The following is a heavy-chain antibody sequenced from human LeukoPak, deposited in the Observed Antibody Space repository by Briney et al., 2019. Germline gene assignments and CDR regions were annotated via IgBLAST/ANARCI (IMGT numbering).Heavy chain of an antibody. J-gene: IGHJ4*02. Sequence: GGSLRLSCTVSGYTFGDYGLAWVRQAPGKSLEWVGFIRRIVDGATTEYAASVKGRFTISRDDSKRIAYLQMNSLRTEDTAVYYCTRPLRGSGSYSFDHWGRGTRVTVSS. CDR3: TRPLRGSGSYSFDH. D-gene: IGHD3-10*01. V-gene: IGHV3-49*04. CDR2: IRRIVDGATT. CDR1: GYTFGDYG.